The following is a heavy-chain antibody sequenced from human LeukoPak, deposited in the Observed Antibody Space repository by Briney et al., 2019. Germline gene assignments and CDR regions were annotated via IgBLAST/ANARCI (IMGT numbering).Heavy chain of an antibody. D-gene: IGHD6-19*01. Sequence: PSETLSLTCTVSGGSISSSSYYWGWIRQPLGKGLEWIGSIYYSGSTYYNPSLKSRVAISVDTSKNQFSLKLSSVTAADTAVYYCARLPTSSGWYWFDPWGQGTLVTVSS. J-gene: IGHJ5*02. CDR1: GGSISSSSYY. CDR3: ARLPTSSGWYWFDP. CDR2: IYYSGST. V-gene: IGHV4-39*01.